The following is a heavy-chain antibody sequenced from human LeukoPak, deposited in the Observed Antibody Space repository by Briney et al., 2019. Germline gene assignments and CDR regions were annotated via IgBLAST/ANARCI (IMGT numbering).Heavy chain of an antibody. J-gene: IGHJ4*02. CDR1: GSPFTNYA. D-gene: IGHD3-22*01. CDR2: ISDSGDRT. Sequence: AGSLGLSCAASGSPFTNYAMTWVRQAPGKGLERVSGISDSGDRTYYADSVKGRFTISRDNSKNMLYLQMNSLRVEDTALYYCAKGLGTSGYHDYWGQGTLVTVSS. CDR3: AKGLGTSGYHDY. V-gene: IGHV3-23*01.